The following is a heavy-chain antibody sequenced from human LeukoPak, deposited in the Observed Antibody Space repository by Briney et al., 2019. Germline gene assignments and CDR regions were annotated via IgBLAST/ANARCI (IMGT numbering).Heavy chain of an antibody. CDR2: ISGSGGST. V-gene: IGHV3-23*01. CDR1: GFTFSSYA. J-gene: IGHJ4*02. D-gene: IGHD3-22*01. Sequence: GGSLRLSCAASGFTFSSYAMSWVRQAPGKGLEWVSAISGSGGSTYYADSLKGGFTISRDNSKNTLYLQMNSVRAQNTAVYYCAKGGSFWYYDSSGYSDYWGQGTLVTVSS. CDR3: AKGGSFWYYDSSGYSDY.